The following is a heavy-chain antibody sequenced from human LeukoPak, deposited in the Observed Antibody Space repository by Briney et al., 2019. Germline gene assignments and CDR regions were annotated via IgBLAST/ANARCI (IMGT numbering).Heavy chain of an antibody. J-gene: IGHJ3*02. D-gene: IGHD3-9*01. CDR3: VKDHLYYDILTGHEGAFDI. V-gene: IGHV3-64D*09. CDR2: ISSNGGST. CDR1: GFTFSSSA. Sequence: GGSLRLSCSASGFTFSSSAMHWVRQAPGKGLEYVSAISSNGGSTYYADSVKGRFTISRDNSKNTLYLQMSSLRAEDTAVYYCVKDHLYYDILTGHEGAFDIWGQGTMVTVSS.